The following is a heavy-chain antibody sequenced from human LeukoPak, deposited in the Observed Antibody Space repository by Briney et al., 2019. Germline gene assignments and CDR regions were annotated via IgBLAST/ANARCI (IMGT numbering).Heavy chain of an antibody. Sequence: GGSLRLSCAASGFTFSSYNMNWVRQAPGKGLEWVSSISSSGSYIYYADSVKGRFTISRDNAKNSLFLQVSGLTAEDTAVYYCAKDLDGSGMYGGIDSWGQGTLVIVSS. CDR3: AKDLDGSGMYGGIDS. V-gene: IGHV3-21*04. J-gene: IGHJ4*02. D-gene: IGHD6-19*01. CDR1: GFTFSSYN. CDR2: ISSSGSYI.